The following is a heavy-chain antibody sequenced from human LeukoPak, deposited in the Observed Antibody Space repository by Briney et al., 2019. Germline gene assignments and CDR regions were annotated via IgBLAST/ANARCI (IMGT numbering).Heavy chain of an antibody. Sequence: ASVKVSCKASGYTXTGYYIHWVRLAPGQGLAWMGRNNFNNGVSNYAQRSQGRVTMTRDTSMSTAYMELSGLTSDDTAVYYCARRFCTGGSCYPDYWGKGTLVTVSS. CDR1: GYTXTGYY. V-gene: IGHV1-2*02. CDR2: NNFNNGVS. D-gene: IGHD2-15*01. CDR3: ARRFCTGGSCYPDY. J-gene: IGHJ4*02.